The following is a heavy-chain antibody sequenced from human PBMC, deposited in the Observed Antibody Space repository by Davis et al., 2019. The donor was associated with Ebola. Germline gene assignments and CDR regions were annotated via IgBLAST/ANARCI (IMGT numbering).Heavy chain of an antibody. CDR3: ASAPGGYCSGGSCDNWFDP. J-gene: IGHJ5*02. D-gene: IGHD2-15*01. V-gene: IGHV5-10-1*01. CDR1: GYSFTSYW. Sequence: GESLKISCKGSGYSFTSYWISWVRQMPGKGLEWMGRIDPSDSYTNYSPSFQGHVTISADKSISTAYLQWSSLKASDTAMYYCASAPGGYCSGGSCDNWFDPWGQGTLVTVSS. CDR2: IDPSDSYT.